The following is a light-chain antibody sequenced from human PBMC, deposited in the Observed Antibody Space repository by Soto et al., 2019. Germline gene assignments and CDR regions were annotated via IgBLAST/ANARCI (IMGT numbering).Light chain of an antibody. V-gene: IGLV2-14*01. Sequence: QSALTQPASVSGSPGQSITISCTGTSSDIGAHDYVSWYRQHPGKAPKLLIYEVTNRPPGVSPRFSGSKSANTASLTISGLQVEDEADYYCSSHTSSASVVFGGGTKVTVL. CDR3: SSHTSSASVV. CDR1: SSDIGAHDY. CDR2: EVT. J-gene: IGLJ2*01.